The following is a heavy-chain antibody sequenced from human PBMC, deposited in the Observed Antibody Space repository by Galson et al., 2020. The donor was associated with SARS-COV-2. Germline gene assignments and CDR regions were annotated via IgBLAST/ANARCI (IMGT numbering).Heavy chain of an antibody. CDR2: IWYDGSNK. D-gene: IGHD3-10*01. Sequence: QLGESLKISCAASGFTFSSYGMHWVRQAPGKGLEWVAVIWYDGSNKYYADSVKGRFTISRDNSKNTLYLQMNSLRAEDTAVYYCARDLRFGEEDSDYWGQGTLVTVSS. J-gene: IGHJ4*02. CDR1: GFTFSSYG. CDR3: ARDLRFGEEDSDY. V-gene: IGHV3-33*01.